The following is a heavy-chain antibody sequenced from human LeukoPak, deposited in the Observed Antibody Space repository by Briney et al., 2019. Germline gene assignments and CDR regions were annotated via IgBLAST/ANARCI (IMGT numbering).Heavy chain of an antibody. CDR1: GFTFSSFA. CDR2: ISYDGSNE. D-gene: IGHD4-17*01. CDR3: ARLNYGDYDYYYYYMDV. Sequence: GGSLRLSCAASGFTFSSFAMHWVRQAPGKGLEWVAVISYDGSNEYYTDSVKGRFTISRDNSKNTLYLQMNSLRDEDTALYHCARLNYGDYDYYYYYMDVWGKGTTVTISS. V-gene: IGHV3-30*04. J-gene: IGHJ6*03.